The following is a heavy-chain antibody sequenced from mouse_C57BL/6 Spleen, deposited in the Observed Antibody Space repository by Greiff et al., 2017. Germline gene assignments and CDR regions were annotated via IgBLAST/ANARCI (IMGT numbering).Heavy chain of an antibody. J-gene: IGHJ3*01. CDR1: GYTFTTYP. V-gene: IGHV1-47*01. Sequence: VKLVESGAELVKPGASVKMSCKASGYTFTTYPIEWMKQNHGKSLEWIGNFHPYNDDTKYNEKFKGKATLTVEKSSSTVYLELSRLTSDDSAVYYCARSDGYYRAWFAYWGQGTLVTVSA. CDR2: FHPYNDDT. D-gene: IGHD2-3*01. CDR3: ARSDGYYRAWFAY.